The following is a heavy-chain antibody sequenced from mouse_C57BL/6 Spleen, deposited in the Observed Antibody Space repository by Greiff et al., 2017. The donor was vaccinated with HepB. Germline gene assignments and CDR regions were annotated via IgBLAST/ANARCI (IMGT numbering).Heavy chain of an antibody. Sequence: EVKLLESGPGLVKPSQSLSLTCSVTGYSITSGYYWNWIRQFPGNKLEWMGYISYDGSNNYNPSLKNRISITRDTSKNQFFLKLNSVTTEDTATYYCEAGGAMDYWGQGTSVTVSS. D-gene: IGHD4-1*01. CDR1: GYSITSGYY. V-gene: IGHV3-6*01. CDR2: ISYDGSN. CDR3: EAGGAMDY. J-gene: IGHJ4*01.